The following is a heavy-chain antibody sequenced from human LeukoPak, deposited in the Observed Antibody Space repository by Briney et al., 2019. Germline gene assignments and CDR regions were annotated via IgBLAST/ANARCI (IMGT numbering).Heavy chain of an antibody. D-gene: IGHD1-20*01. Sequence: SETLSLTCAVYGGSFSDYYWSWIRQPPGKGLEWIGEINHSGSTNYNPSLKSRVTISVDTSKNQFSLKLSSVTAADTAVYYCARGPLDNWNGLTLFDYWGQGTLVTVSS. CDR1: GGSFSDYY. V-gene: IGHV4-34*01. CDR2: INHSGST. J-gene: IGHJ4*02. CDR3: ARGPLDNWNGLTLFDY.